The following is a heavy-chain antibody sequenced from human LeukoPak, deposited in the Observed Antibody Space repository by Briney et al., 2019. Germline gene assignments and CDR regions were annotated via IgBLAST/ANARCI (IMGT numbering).Heavy chain of an antibody. Sequence: GGSLRLSCAASGFTFNDAWAHWVRHAPGRGLVWVSLIKTDGITTRCADSVKGRFTISRDTAKNTVYLQMNSLRAEDTAVYYCARDPYWGQGILVTVSS. CDR2: IKTDGITT. V-gene: IGHV3-74*01. CDR3: ARDPY. CDR1: GFTFNDAW. J-gene: IGHJ4*02.